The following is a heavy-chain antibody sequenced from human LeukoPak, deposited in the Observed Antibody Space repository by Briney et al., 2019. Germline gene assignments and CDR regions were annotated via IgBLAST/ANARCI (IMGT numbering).Heavy chain of an antibody. D-gene: IGHD1-26*01. Sequence: PGGSLRLSCAASGFTFSIYSMHWVRQAPGKGLEWVSSISSSSSYIYYADSVKGRFTISRDNAKNSLYLQINSLRAEDTAVYYCARDKYRELLIPITSPAFDMWGQ. CDR3: ARDKYRELLIPITSPAFDM. V-gene: IGHV3-21*01. CDR1: GFTFSIYS. J-gene: IGHJ3*02. CDR2: ISSSSSYI.